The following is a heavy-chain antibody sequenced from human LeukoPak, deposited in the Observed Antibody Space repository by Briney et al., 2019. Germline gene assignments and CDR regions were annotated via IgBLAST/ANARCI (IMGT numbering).Heavy chain of an antibody. CDR3: ARGMLSGPVDY. Sequence: SETLSLTCAVYGGSFSGYYWSWIRQPPGKGLEWIGEINHSGSTNYNPSLKSRVTISVDTSKNQFSLKLSSVTAADTAMYYCARGMLSGPVDYWGQGTLVTVSS. CDR2: INHSGST. J-gene: IGHJ4*02. D-gene: IGHD2-8*01. V-gene: IGHV4-34*01. CDR1: GGSFSGYY.